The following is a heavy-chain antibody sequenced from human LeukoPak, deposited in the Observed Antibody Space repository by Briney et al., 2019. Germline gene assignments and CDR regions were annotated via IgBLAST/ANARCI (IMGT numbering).Heavy chain of an antibody. Sequence: PSETLSLTCTVSGGSISSSSYYWGWIRQPPGKGLEWIGSIYYSGSTYYNPSLKSRVTISVDTSKNQFSLKLSSVTAADTAVYYCARLCRGSVWWLRTDGWDYWGQGTLVTVSS. J-gene: IGHJ4*02. D-gene: IGHD5-12*01. V-gene: IGHV4-39*01. CDR1: GGSISSSSYY. CDR2: IYYSGST. CDR3: ARLCRGSVWWLRTDGWDY.